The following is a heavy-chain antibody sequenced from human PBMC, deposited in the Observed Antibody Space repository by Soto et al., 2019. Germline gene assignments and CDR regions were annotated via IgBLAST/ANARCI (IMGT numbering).Heavy chain of an antibody. CDR3: ARGGGQLVPNWFDP. V-gene: IGHV4-34*01. CDR2: INHSGST. CDR1: GGSFSGYY. D-gene: IGHD6-6*01. J-gene: IGHJ5*02. Sequence: SETLSLTCAVYGGSFSGYYWSWIRQPPGKGLEWIGEINHSGSTNYNPSLKSRVTISVDTSKNQFSLKLSSVTAADTAVYYCARGGGQLVPNWFDPWGQGTLVTVSS.